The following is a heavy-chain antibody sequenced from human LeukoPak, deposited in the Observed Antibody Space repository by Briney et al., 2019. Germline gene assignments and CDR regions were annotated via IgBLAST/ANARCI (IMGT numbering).Heavy chain of an antibody. V-gene: IGHV1-18*01. D-gene: IGHD3-22*01. Sequence: GASVKVSCKASGYTITSYGISWVRQAPGQGLEWMGWISAYNGNTNYAQKLQGRVTMTTDTSTSTAYMELRSLRSDDTAVYYCARVSTYYDSSGYYYGMDVWGQGTTVTVSS. CDR1: GYTITSYG. CDR2: ISAYNGNT. J-gene: IGHJ6*02. CDR3: ARVSTYYDSSGYYYGMDV.